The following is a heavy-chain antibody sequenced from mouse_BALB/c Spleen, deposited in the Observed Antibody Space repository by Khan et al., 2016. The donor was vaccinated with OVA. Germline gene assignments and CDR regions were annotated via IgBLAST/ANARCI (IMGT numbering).Heavy chain of an antibody. CDR2: ISSGGDYT. Sequence: EVELVESGGDLVKPGGSLKLSCAASGFTFSSYGMSWVRQTPDKRLEWVATISSGGDYTYYPASVKGRFTISRDNAKNTLYLQLSSLKSEDTTMYYCAIHLTGSFAYWGQGTLVTVSA. CDR3: AIHLTGSFAY. CDR1: GFTFSSYG. J-gene: IGHJ3*01. V-gene: IGHV5-6*01. D-gene: IGHD4-1*01.